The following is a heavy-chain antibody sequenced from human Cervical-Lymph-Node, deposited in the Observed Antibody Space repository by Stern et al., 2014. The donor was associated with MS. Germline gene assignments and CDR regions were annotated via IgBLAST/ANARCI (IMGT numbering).Heavy chain of an antibody. V-gene: IGHV4-39*01. CDR1: GGSVRNSNYY. J-gene: IGHJ6*02. Sequence: QLQLQESGPGLVKPSETLSVTCSVSGGSVRNSNYYWAWIRQPPGKGLEWIGSVTHSGHTFTSPSLQSRVTMSVETSQNRVSLRLLSVTAADTAVYFCARDLSSVMDVWGQGTTVTVSS. CDR2: VTHSGHT. CDR3: ARDLSSVMDV. D-gene: IGHD6-6*01.